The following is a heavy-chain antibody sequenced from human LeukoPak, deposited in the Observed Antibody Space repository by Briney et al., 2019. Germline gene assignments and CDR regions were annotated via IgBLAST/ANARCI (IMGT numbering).Heavy chain of an antibody. D-gene: IGHD6-13*01. CDR3: TTKYTSSWSPTN. CDR2: IKSKTDGGTT. V-gene: IGHV3-15*01. Sequence: GGTLTLSCAASGFTFSNAWMTWVRQAPGKGLEWVGRIKSKTDGGTTDYAALVKGRLTISRDDSKNTLYLQTNSLKPEDTAVYYCTTKYTSSWSPTNWGQGTLVTVSS. CDR1: GFTFSNAW. J-gene: IGHJ4*02.